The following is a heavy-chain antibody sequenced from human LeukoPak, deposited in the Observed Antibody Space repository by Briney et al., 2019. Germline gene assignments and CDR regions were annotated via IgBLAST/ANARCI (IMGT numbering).Heavy chain of an antibody. V-gene: IGHV1-2*02. J-gene: IGHJ4*02. D-gene: IGHD1-26*01. CDR3: ARGGSYYRHFDY. Sequence: HWXXQAPGQGLEGMGWINPNSGGTNYAQKFQGRVTMTRDTSISTAYMELSRLRSDDTAVYYCARGGSYYRHFDYWGQGTLVTVSS. CDR2: INPNSGGT.